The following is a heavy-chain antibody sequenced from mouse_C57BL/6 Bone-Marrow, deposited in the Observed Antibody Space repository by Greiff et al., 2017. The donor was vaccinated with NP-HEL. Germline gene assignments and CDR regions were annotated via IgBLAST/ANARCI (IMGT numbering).Heavy chain of an antibody. CDR1: GFTFSDYG. V-gene: IGHV5-17*01. D-gene: IGHD2-2*01. Sequence: EVKLVESGGGLVKPGGSLKLSCAASGFTFSDYGMHWVRQAPEKGLEWVAYISSGSSTIYYADTVKGRFTISRDNAKNTLFLQITSLRSEDTAMYDWAMPGYDVGTLYYVDYWGQGNTLTVSA. CDR3: AMPGYDVGTLYYVDY. J-gene: IGHJ2*01. CDR2: ISSGSSTI.